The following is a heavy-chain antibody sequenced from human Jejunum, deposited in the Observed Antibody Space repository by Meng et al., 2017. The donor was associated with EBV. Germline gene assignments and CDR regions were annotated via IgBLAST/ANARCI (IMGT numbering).Heavy chain of an antibody. CDR2: MNPSNGKT. J-gene: IGHJ5*02. CDR3: ARGAQPIDL. Sequence: VQLVQSGAEVKKPGAPAKVSSKASGFTFTNYDINWVRQASGQGLEWMGWMNPSNGKTGYAQKFQGRVTMTRDDSTSTAYMELSSLRSDDTAVYFCARGAQPIDLWGQGTLVTVSS. D-gene: IGHD1-1*01. V-gene: IGHV1-8*01. CDR1: GFTFTNYD.